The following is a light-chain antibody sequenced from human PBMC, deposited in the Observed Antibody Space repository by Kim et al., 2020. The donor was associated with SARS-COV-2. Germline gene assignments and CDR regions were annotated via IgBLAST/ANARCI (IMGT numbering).Light chain of an antibody. CDR3: QQAKSLPLT. V-gene: IGKV1-12*01. CDR1: QGIDYW. Sequence: SASIWNRVTLPCRASQGIDYWLAWYQQKPGKVPRLLISATSSLQSGVPSRFSGSGFGTEFSLTISSLQPEDLATYYCQQAKSLPLTFGGGTKVDIK. J-gene: IGKJ4*01. CDR2: ATS.